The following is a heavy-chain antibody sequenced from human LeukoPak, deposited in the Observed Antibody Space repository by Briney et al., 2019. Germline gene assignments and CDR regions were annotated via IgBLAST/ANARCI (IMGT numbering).Heavy chain of an antibody. V-gene: IGHV5-51*01. CDR2: IYPGDSET. Sequence: GESLKISCKGSGYSFTTYWIAWVRQMPGKGLEWMGIIYPGDSETKYSPSFQGQVTISADKPISIAYLQWSSLKASDTAMYYCARHSSRGYGPTYNWFDPWGQGTLVTVSS. CDR3: ARHSSRGYGPTYNWFDP. J-gene: IGHJ5*02. D-gene: IGHD5-18*01. CDR1: GYSFTTYW.